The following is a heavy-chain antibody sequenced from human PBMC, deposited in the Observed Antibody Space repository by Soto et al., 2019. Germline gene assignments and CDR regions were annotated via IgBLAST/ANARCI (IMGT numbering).Heavy chain of an antibody. CDR3: ARSYSSSSSFDY. J-gene: IGHJ4*02. D-gene: IGHD6-6*01. Sequence: QVQLVQSGAEVKKPGASVKVSCKASGYTFTSYDINWVRHATGQGLEWMGWMNPNSGNTGYAQKVQGRVTMTRNTSISTAYMELSSLRSEDTAVYYCARSYSSSSSFDYWGQGTLVTVSS. V-gene: IGHV1-8*01. CDR2: MNPNSGNT. CDR1: GYTFTSYD.